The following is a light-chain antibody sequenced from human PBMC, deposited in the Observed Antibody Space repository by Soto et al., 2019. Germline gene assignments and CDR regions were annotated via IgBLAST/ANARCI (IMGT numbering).Light chain of an antibody. CDR2: LNSDGSH. Sequence: QPVLTQSPSASASLGASVKLTCTLSSGHSNYAIAWHQQQSEKGPRYLMKLNSDGSHSKGDGIPDRFSGSSSGAERYLTIPGPNSEDEADFSCKTWGSAIVVFGGGTKPTV. CDR3: KTWGSAIVV. J-gene: IGLJ2*01. CDR1: SGHSNYA. V-gene: IGLV4-69*01.